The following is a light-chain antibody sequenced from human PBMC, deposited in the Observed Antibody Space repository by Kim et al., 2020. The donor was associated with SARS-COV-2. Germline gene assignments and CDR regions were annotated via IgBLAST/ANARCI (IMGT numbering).Light chain of an antibody. J-gene: IGKJ2*01. CDR2: AAS. V-gene: IGKV1-6*01. CDR3: LQDYSYPRT. Sequence: AIRMTQSPSSLSASEGDRVTITCRASQYIRNDLAWYQQKPGKAPKLLIYAASTLESGVASRFTGSGSGTDFTLTISSLQPEDFATYYCLQDYSYPRTFGQGTKLEI. CDR1: QYIRND.